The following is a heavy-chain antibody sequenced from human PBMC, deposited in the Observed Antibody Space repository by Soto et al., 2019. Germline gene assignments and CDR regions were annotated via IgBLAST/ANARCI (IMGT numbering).Heavy chain of an antibody. V-gene: IGHV4-31*03. D-gene: IGHD4-4*01. J-gene: IGHJ4*02. CDR3: ASADYSNHSPGY. CDR2: IYYSGST. Sequence: SETLSLTCTVSGGSISSGGYYWSWIRQHPGKGLEWIGYIYYSGSTYYNPSLKSRVTISVDTSKNQFSLKLSSVTAADTAVYSRASADYSNHSPGYWGQGTLVTVSS. CDR1: GGSISSGGYY.